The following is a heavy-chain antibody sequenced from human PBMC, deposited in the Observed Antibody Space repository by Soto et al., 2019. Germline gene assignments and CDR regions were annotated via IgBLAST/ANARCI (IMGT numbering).Heavy chain of an antibody. J-gene: IGHJ3*01. D-gene: IGHD3-22*01. V-gene: IGHV4-61*08. CDR1: GGSVGSGAYY. CDR3: ARHDYSDRAFEL. Sequence: TSETLSLTCIVSGGSVGSGAYYWSWIRQPPGNALEWIGYIQYSGDTNYNSSLKSRVTISVDMSRNRFSLKLTSVTAADTAFYYCARHDYSDRAFELWGQGTMVTVSS. CDR2: IQYSGDT.